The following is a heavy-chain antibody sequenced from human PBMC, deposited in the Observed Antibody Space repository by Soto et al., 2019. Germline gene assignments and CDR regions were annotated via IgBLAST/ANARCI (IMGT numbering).Heavy chain of an antibody. CDR2: IVVGSGNT. CDR3: AAEAASSGSDHAFPI. Sequence: VEVCCKASVVTFTRSAVQWGGQSRGQRLEWIGWIVVGSGNTNYAQKFQERVTITRDVSTSTAYMGLSSLRSEDTAVYYCAAEAASSGSDHAFPICGHGKLVTVS. V-gene: IGHV1-58*01. D-gene: IGHD6-19*01. CDR1: VVTFTRSA. J-gene: IGHJ3*02.